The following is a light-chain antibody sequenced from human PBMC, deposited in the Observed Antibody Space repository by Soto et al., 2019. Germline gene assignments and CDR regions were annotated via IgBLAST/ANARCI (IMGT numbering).Light chain of an antibody. CDR3: QPYGTSPPT. CDR1: QSVPGSS. CDR2: EAS. Sequence: TVLTQSPGTLSLSPGQRATLSCRASQSVPGSSLAWYQHKPGQSPRVLIYEASTRATGIPDRFGGSGSGTEFILTINRLEPEDFAVYYCQPYGTSPPTFGPGTKVEVK. J-gene: IGKJ1*01. V-gene: IGKV3-20*01.